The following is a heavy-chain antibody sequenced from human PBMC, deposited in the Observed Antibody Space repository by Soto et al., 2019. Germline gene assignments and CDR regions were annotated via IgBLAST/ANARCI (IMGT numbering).Heavy chain of an antibody. D-gene: IGHD2-2*01. CDR3: ASYCSSTSCSLPVFDY. CDR2: IYHSGST. Sequence: SETLSLTCAVSGGSISSGGYSWSWIRQPPGKGLEWIGYIYHSGSTYYNPSLKSRVTISVDRSKNQFSLKLSSVTAADTAVYYCASYCSSTSCSLPVFDYWGQGTLVTVSS. J-gene: IGHJ4*02. CDR1: GGSISSGGYS. V-gene: IGHV4-30-2*01.